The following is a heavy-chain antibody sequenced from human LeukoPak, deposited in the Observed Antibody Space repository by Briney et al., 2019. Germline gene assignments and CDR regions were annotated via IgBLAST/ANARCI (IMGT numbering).Heavy chain of an antibody. Sequence: PGGSLRLSCAASGFTFNNYALSWVRQAPGKGLEWVSAISGSGGATYYAGSVKGRFTISRDFSKNTLYLQMNSMRVEDTALYYCAKGPKLGDGFHCDSWGQGTLVTVSS. J-gene: IGHJ4*02. V-gene: IGHV3-23*01. CDR3: AKGPKLGDGFHCDS. CDR1: GFTFNNYA. D-gene: IGHD5-24*01. CDR2: ISGSGGAT.